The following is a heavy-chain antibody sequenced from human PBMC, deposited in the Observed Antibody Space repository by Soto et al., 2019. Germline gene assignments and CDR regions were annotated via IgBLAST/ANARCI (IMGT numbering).Heavy chain of an antibody. CDR2: IYNSGST. Sequence: QVQLQESGPGLVKPSETLSLTCTVSGGSISSYYWSWIRQPPGKGLEWIGYIYNSGSTNYNPSLKSRVTISVDTSKNQFSRKLSSVTAADTAVYYCARQRVGSSWTHFDYWGQGTLVTFSS. J-gene: IGHJ4*02. CDR3: ARQRVGSSWTHFDY. V-gene: IGHV4-59*08. D-gene: IGHD6-13*01. CDR1: GGSISSYY.